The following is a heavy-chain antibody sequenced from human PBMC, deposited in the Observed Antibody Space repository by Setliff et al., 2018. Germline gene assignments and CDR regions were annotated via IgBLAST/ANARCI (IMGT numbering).Heavy chain of an antibody. CDR2: INRDGSNI. J-gene: IGHJ3*02. Sequence: GGSLRLSCAASGFTFSNYWVHWVRQAPGKGPVWVSHINRDGSNIRYADSVKGRFTISRDIAKNTLYLQINSLRAEDTAVYYCARAFGGNSDAFDIWGQGTMVTVSS. D-gene: IGHD2-21*02. CDR1: GFTFSNYW. CDR3: ARAFGGNSDAFDI. V-gene: IGHV3-74*01.